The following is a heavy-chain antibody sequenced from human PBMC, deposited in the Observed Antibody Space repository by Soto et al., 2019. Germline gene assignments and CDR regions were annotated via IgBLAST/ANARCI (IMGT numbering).Heavy chain of an antibody. CDR2: ISGSGGST. CDR1: GFTFSSYA. CDR3: AKEEASPSIVGATDFDY. J-gene: IGHJ4*02. D-gene: IGHD1-26*01. Sequence: HPVGSLRLSCAASGFTFSSYAMSWVRQAPGKGLEWVSAISGSGGSTYYADSVKGRFTISRDNSKNTLYLQMNSLRAEDTAVYYCAKEEASPSIVGATDFDYWGQGTLVTVSS. V-gene: IGHV3-23*01.